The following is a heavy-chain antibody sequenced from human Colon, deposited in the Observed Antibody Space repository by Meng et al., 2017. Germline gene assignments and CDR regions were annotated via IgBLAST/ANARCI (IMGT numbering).Heavy chain of an antibody. Sequence: EVQPVESGGGLVKTGGSLRLSWAASGFTFRSYSMNWVRQAPGKGLEWVSSISSSSSYADSVKGRFTISRDNAKNSLYLQVNSLRAEDTAVYYCARGRVVVVASPSDYWGQGTLVTVSS. CDR3: ARGRVVVVASPSDY. CDR1: GFTFRSYS. V-gene: IGHV3-21*01. J-gene: IGHJ4*02. CDR2: ISSSSS. D-gene: IGHD2-15*01.